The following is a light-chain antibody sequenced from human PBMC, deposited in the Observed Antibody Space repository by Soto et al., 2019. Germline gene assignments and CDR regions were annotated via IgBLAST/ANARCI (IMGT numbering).Light chain of an antibody. V-gene: IGKV3-11*01. J-gene: IGKJ5*01. CDR3: QQRNIWPPVI. CDR2: GAS. CDR1: QSVSSN. Sequence: TEFTQSPATLSVSPGERATLSCRASQSVSSNLAWYQQKPGQAPRLLIYGASTRATGIPARFSGSGSGTDFTLTISSLEPEDFAVYYCQQRNIWPPVIFGGGTRLEIK.